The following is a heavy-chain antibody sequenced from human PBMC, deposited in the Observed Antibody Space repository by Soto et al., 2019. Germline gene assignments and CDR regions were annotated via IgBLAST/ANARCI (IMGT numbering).Heavy chain of an antibody. D-gene: IGHD3-22*01. CDR2: INPNSGGT. CDR3: ARGPYYYDRSGYYTY. CDR1: GYTFTGYY. J-gene: IGHJ4*02. Sequence: ASVKVSCKASGYTFTGYYMHWVRQAPGQGLEWMGWINPNSGGTNYAQKFQGWVTMTRDTSISTAYMELSRLRSDDTAVYYCARGPYYYDRSGYYTYWGQGTLVTVSS. V-gene: IGHV1-2*04.